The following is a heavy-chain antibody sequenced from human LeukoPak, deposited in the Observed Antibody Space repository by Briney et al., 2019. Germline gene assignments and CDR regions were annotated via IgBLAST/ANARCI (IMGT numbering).Heavy chain of an antibody. D-gene: IGHD3-3*01. V-gene: IGHV3-11*01. CDR2: ISSRGSTI. CDR3: ASDYDFWSGYSSYGMDV. J-gene: IGHJ6*02. Sequence: GGSLRLSGAVSGFTFSDYYMGWIRQAPGKGRGWVGYISSRGSTIYYADSVKGRFTTSRDNAKNSLYLQMNSLRAEDTAVYYCASDYDFWSGYSSYGMDVWGQGTTVTVSS. CDR1: GFTFSDYY.